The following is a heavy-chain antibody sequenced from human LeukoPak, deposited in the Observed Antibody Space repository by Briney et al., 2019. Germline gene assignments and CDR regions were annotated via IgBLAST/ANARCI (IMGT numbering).Heavy chain of an antibody. CDR1: GFTFSSYD. V-gene: IGHV3-30*02. D-gene: IGHD6-19*01. CDR3: AKGSKAVLFTRDRYMDV. Sequence: GGSLRLSCAASGFTFSSYDIHWIRQAPGKGLEWVAFIRYDGSNKYYTDSVRGRFTISRDNSKKTLYLQMNSLRAEDTAVYFCAKGSKAVLFTRDRYMDVWGKGTTVTISS. CDR2: IRYDGSNK. J-gene: IGHJ6*03.